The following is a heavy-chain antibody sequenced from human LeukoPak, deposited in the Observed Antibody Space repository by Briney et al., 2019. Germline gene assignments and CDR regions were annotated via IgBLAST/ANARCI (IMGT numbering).Heavy chain of an antibody. CDR1: GYTFAGYY. V-gene: IGHV1-8*03. CDR2: MNPNSGNT. Sequence: ASVKVSCKASGYTFAGYYIHWVRQATGQGLEWMGWMNPNSGNTGYAQKFQGRVTITRNTSISTAYMELSSLRSEDTAVYYCARSITMVRGVIDAFDIWGQGTMVTVSS. D-gene: IGHD3-10*01. CDR3: ARSITMVRGVIDAFDI. J-gene: IGHJ3*02.